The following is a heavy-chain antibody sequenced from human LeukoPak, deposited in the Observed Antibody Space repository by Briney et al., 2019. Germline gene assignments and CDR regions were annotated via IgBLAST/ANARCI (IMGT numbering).Heavy chain of an antibody. Sequence: GGSLRLSCAASGFTFSSYSMNWVRQAPGKGLEWVSSISSSSSYIYYADSVKGRFTISRDNAKNSLYLQMNSLRAEDTAVYYYARAEGDYYYYFYMDVWGKGTTVTVSS. J-gene: IGHJ6*03. V-gene: IGHV3-21*01. CDR3: ARAEGDYYYYFYMDV. CDR1: GFTFSSYS. CDR2: ISSSSSYI.